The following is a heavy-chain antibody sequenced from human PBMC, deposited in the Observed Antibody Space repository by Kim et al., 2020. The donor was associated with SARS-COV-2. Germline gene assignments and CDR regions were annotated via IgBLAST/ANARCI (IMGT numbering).Heavy chain of an antibody. Sequence: SETLSLTCTVSGGSISSYYWSWIRQPPGKGLEWIGYIYYSGSTNYNPSLKSRATISVDTSKNQFSLKLSSVTAADTAVYYCARALEGYSSGWYFDYWGQGTLVTVSS. J-gene: IGHJ4*02. CDR2: IYYSGST. CDR1: GGSISSYY. CDR3: ARALEGYSSGWYFDY. D-gene: IGHD6-19*01. V-gene: IGHV4-59*01.